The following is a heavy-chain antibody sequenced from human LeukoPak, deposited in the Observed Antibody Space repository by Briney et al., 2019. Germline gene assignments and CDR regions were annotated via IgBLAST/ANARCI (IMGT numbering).Heavy chain of an antibody. CDR2: ISTYNGNT. CDR3: ARDGYCRSTTCYPFAAFDI. D-gene: IGHD2-2*01. Sequence: ASVKVSCKASGYTFTSYGISWVRQAPGQGLEWMGWISTYNGNTNYAENLQGRVTMTTDTSTSTAYMELRSLRSDDTAVYYCARDGYCRSTTCYPFAAFDIWGQGTKATVSS. V-gene: IGHV1-18*01. J-gene: IGHJ3*02. CDR1: GYTFTSYG.